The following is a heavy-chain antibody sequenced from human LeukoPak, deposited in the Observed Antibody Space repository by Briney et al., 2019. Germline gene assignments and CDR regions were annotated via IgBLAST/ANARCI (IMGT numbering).Heavy chain of an antibody. J-gene: IGHJ6*02. D-gene: IGHD6-6*01. CDR3: ARDSIEYSSSSLYYYGMDV. CDR2: IWYDGSNK. Sequence: PGGSLRLSCAASGFTFRSYGMHWVRQAPGKGLQWVAVIWYDGSNKYYADSVKGRFTISRDNSKNTLYLQMNSLRAEDTAVYYCARDSIEYSSSSLYYYGMDVWGQGTTVTVSS. V-gene: IGHV3-33*01. CDR1: GFTFRSYG.